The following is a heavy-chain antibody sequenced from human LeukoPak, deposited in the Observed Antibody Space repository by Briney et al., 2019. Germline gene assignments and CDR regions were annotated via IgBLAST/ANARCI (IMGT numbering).Heavy chain of an antibody. V-gene: IGHV3-64*01. CDR1: GFTSSSYA. J-gene: IGHJ4*02. D-gene: IGHD2-21*02. CDR3: ARDGVTSSLDY. CDR2: ISSNGGST. Sequence: GGSLRLSCAASGFTSSSYAMHWVGQAPGKGLEYVSAISSNGGSTYYANSVKGRFTISRDNAKKSLFLQMNSLRAEDTAVYYCARDGVTSSLDYWGQGTLVTVSS.